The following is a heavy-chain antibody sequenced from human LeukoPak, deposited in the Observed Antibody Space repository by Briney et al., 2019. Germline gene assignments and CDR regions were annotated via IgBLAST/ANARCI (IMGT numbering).Heavy chain of an antibody. Sequence: SETLSLTCTLSGGSISQYYWSWIRQPPGKGPEWIGYVYRSGNTNYNPSLKNRVTISVDTSKNHFSLNLTSVTAADTAVYYCARVKDFAYSFFDLWGRGALVTVSS. CDR3: ARVKDFAYSFFDL. V-gene: IGHV4-59*01. CDR2: VYRSGNT. J-gene: IGHJ2*01. CDR1: GGSISQYY.